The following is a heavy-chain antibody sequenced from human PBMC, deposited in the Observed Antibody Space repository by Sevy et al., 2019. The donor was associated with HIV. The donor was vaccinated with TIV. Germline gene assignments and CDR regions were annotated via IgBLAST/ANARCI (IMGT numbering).Heavy chain of an antibody. V-gene: IGHV3-7*03. CDR2: IKQDGSEK. J-gene: IGHJ3*02. D-gene: IGHD4-17*01. Sequence: GESLKISCAASGFTFSSYWMSWVRQAPGKGLEWVANIKQDGSEKYYVDSVKGRFTISRDNAKNSLYLQMNSLKAEDTAVYYCARAIYGDYTAAFDIWGQGTMVTVSS. CDR3: ARAIYGDYTAAFDI. CDR1: GFTFSSYW.